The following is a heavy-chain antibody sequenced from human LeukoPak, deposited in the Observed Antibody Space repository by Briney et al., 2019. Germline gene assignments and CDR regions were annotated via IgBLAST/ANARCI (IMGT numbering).Heavy chain of an antibody. CDR3: ACYYYYMDV. Sequence: PGGSLRLSCAASGFTFSSYWMSWVRQAPGKGLEWVANINQDGSEKYYVDSVKGRFTISRDNAKNSLYLQMNSLRADDTAVYYCACYYYYMDVWGKGTTVTVSS. V-gene: IGHV3-7*01. CDR1: GFTFSSYW. CDR2: INQDGSEK. J-gene: IGHJ6*03.